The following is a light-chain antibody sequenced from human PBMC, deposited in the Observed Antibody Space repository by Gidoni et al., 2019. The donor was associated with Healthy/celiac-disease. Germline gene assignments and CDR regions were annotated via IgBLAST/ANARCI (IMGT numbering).Light chain of an antibody. J-gene: IGLJ3*02. CDR1: SSDVGGFHY. Sequence: QSALTQPDSVSGSPGQSITISCSGTSSDVGGFHYVSWYQQHPGKAPKLMIYEVSNRPSGVSNRFFGSKSGNTASLTISGLQAEDEADYYCSSYTTTSTLAFGAGTKLTVL. CDR3: SSYTTTSTLA. V-gene: IGLV2-14*01. CDR2: EVS.